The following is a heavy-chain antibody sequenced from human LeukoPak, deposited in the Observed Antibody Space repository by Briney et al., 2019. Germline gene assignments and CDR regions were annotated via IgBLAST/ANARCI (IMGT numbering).Heavy chain of an antibody. CDR2: IYYSGNT. CDR1: GGSISSDNYF. V-gene: IGHV4-31*03. Sequence: SETLSLTCTVSGGSISSDNYFWSWIRQHPGQGLEWIGYIYYSGNTYYNPSLKSRVTMSVDTSKSQFSLKLSSVTAADTAVYFCARDVGFCSGGRCYPYNWFYPWGQGTLVTVSS. D-gene: IGHD2-15*01. CDR3: ARDVGFCSGGRCYPYNWFYP. J-gene: IGHJ5*02.